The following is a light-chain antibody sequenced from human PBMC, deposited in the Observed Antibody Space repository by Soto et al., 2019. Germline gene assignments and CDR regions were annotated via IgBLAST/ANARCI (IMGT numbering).Light chain of an antibody. Sequence: QSALTQPHSVSGSPGQSVTISCTGTNSDVGRYNSVSWYQQLPGKAPKIIISAVRQRPSGVPDRFSGSKSGNTASLTISGLQAEDEAYYYCSSYTTSTSFILFGGGTKVTVL. CDR2: AVR. CDR1: NSDVGRYNS. CDR3: SSYTTSTSFIL. J-gene: IGLJ2*01. V-gene: IGLV2-11*01.